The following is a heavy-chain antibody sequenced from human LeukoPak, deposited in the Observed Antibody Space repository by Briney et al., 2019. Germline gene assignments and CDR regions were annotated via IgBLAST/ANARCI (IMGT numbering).Heavy chain of an antibody. V-gene: IGHV3-9*03. CDR3: AKGFDYGDYGAFDY. CDR1: GFSFDDYA. D-gene: IGHD4-17*01. CDR2: ISWNGGSI. Sequence: GRSLRLSWAASGFSFDDYAMHWVRQPPGKGLEWVSGISWNGGSIGYADSVKGRFTISRDNAKNPLYLQMNSLRAEDMALYYCAKGFDYGDYGAFDYWGQGTLVTVSS. J-gene: IGHJ4*02.